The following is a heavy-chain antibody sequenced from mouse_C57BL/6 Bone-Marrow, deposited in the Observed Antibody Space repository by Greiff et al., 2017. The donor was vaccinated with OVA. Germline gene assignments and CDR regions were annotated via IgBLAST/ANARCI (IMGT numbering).Heavy chain of an antibody. D-gene: IGHD1-3*01. CDR1: GYTFTSYW. CDR2: INPSSGYT. CDR3: ARSSGKGSLAY. V-gene: IGHV1-7*01. J-gene: IGHJ3*01. Sequence: VKLMESGADLAKPGASVKLSCKASGYTFTSYWMHWVKQRPGQGLEWIGYINPSSGYTKYNQKFKDKATLTAAKSSSTAYMQLSSLTNDDYAVKYCARSSGKGSLAYWGQGTLVTVSA.